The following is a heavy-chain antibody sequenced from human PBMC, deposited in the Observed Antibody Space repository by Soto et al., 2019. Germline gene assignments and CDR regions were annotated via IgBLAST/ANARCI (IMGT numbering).Heavy chain of an antibody. J-gene: IGHJ6*02. CDR1: GGSISSSSYY. CDR3: ARHGGYGDYYYYYGMDV. V-gene: IGHV4-39*01. Sequence: PSETLSLTCTVSGGSISSSSYYWGWIRQPPGKGLEWIGSIYYSGSTYYNPSLKSRVTISVDTSKNQFSLKLSSVTAADTAVYYCARHGGYGDYYYYYGMDVWGQGTTVT. CDR2: IYYSGST. D-gene: IGHD4-17*01.